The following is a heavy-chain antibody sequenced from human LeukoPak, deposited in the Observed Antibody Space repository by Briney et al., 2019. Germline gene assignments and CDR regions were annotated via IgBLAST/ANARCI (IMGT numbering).Heavy chain of an antibody. D-gene: IGHD3-10*01. Sequence: SETLSLTCTVSGGSINSTTSYWAWIRQPPGKGLEWITSVYYSGSTYYNPSLKSRVTISVDTSKNQFSLKLSSVTAADTAVYYCARVVVTLVRGVHHFDYWGQGTLVTVSS. V-gene: IGHV4-39*07. CDR2: VYYSGST. J-gene: IGHJ4*02. CDR1: GGSINSTTSY. CDR3: ARVVVTLVRGVHHFDY.